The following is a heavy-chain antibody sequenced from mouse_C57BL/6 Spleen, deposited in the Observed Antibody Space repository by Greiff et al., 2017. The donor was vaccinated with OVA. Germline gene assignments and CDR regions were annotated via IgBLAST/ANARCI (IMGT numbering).Heavy chain of an antibody. V-gene: IGHV1-50*01. Sequence: QVQLKQPGAELVKPGASVKLSCKASGYTFTSYWMQWVKQRPGQGLEWIGEIDPSDSYTNYNQKFKGKATLTVDTSSSTAYMQLSSLTSEDSAVYYCARCYSNYTEIDYWGQGTTLTVSS. D-gene: IGHD2-5*01. J-gene: IGHJ2*01. CDR1: GYTFTSYW. CDR3: ARCYSNYTEIDY. CDR2: IDPSDSYT.